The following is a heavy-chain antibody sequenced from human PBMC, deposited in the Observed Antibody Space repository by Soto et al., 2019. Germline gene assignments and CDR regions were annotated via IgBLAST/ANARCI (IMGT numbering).Heavy chain of an antibody. CDR1: GYTFTNFG. CDR2: ISAYNGNT. Sequence: ASVKVSCKTPGYTFTNFGLSWVRQAPGQGLEWMGWISAYNGNTNYAQNFQGRVTMTTDTSTSTAYMELRSLRVEDTAVYFCAKGADFFDSSGYNLEYFDHWGQGTLVTVSS. CDR3: AKGADFFDSSGYNLEYFDH. V-gene: IGHV1-18*01. J-gene: IGHJ1*01. D-gene: IGHD3-22*01.